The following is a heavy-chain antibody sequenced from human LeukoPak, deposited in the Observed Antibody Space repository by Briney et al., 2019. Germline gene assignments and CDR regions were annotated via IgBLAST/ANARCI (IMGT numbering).Heavy chain of an antibody. CDR1: GGSFSGYY. V-gene: IGHV4-59*01. Sequence: SETLSLTCAVYGGSFSGYYWSWIRQPPGKGLEWIGYIYYSGSTNYNPSLKSRVTISVDTSKNQFSLKLSSVTAADTAVYYCARDRRYCSGGSCYSWFDPWGQGTLVTVSS. J-gene: IGHJ5*02. CDR3: ARDRRYCSGGSCYSWFDP. D-gene: IGHD2-15*01. CDR2: IYYSGST.